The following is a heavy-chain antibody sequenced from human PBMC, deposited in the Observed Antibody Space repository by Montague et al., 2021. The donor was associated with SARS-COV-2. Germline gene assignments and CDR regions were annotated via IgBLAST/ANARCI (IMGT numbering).Heavy chain of an antibody. V-gene: IGHV4-39*01. J-gene: IGHJ5*02. CDR1: GASITSNSYY. CDR2: IYYSGAT. D-gene: IGHD2-15*01. Sequence: SETLSLTCTVSGASITSNSYYWGWIRQPPGQGLEWIGNIYYSGATYYNPSLKSRVTISVDTYKNQFSLKLTSVTAADTAVYYCARKLIGRATQLDHWGQGTLVTVSS. CDR3: ARKLIGRATQLDH.